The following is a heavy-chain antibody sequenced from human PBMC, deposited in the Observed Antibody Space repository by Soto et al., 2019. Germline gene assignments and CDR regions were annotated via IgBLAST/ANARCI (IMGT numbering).Heavy chain of an antibody. V-gene: IGHV4-34*01. CDR3: ARGRMFAL. Sequence: ETLCFTCAVYGGAVSGYYWSWIRQPPGKGLEWIGEIDHSGSTHYTPSLKSRVTISVDTSKNQFSLKLSSVTAADTVEYYCARGRMFALCGRGTLVTVSS. CDR2: IDHSGST. CDR1: GGAVSGYY. J-gene: IGHJ5*02.